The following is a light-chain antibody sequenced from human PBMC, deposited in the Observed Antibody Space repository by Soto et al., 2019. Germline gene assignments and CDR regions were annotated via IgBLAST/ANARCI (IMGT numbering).Light chain of an antibody. CDR2: GAS. J-gene: IGKJ5*01. V-gene: IGKV1-12*01. CDR3: QQANSFPIT. Sequence: EIQMTQSPSSVSASVGDRVTITCRASQGISTWLAWYQQKAGKAPNLLIYGASNLHSGVPSRFSGSGSGTNFNLTISSLQPEDFATYYCQQANSFPITFGQGTRREIK. CDR1: QGISTW.